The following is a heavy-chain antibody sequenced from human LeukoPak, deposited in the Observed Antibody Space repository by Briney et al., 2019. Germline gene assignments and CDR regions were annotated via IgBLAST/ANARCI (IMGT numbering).Heavy chain of an antibody. CDR1: GFTFSSYS. CDR3: ARDPSITNYYDSSGYSYFDY. CDR2: ISSSSSYI. D-gene: IGHD3-22*01. J-gene: IGHJ4*02. Sequence: GGSLRLSCAASGFTFSSYSMNWVRQAPGKGLEWVSSISSSSSYIYYADSVKGRFTISRDNAKNSLYLRMNSLRAEDTAVYYCARDPSITNYYDSSGYSYFDYWGQGTLVTVSS. V-gene: IGHV3-21*01.